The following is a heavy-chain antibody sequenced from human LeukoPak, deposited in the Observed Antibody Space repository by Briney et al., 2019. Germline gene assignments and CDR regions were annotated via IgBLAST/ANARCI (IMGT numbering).Heavy chain of an antibody. D-gene: IGHD5-24*01. CDR3: ARGAGYNYPYYFDY. CDR1: GFTVSSNY. V-gene: IGHV3-53*01. J-gene: IGHJ4*02. Sequence: GGSLRLSCAASGFTVSSNYMNWVRQAPGKGLEWVSVIYGGGNIYYADSVKGRFTISRDNSKNTLYLQMNSLRAEDTVVYYCARGAGYNYPYYFDYWGQGTLVTVSS. CDR2: IYGGGNI.